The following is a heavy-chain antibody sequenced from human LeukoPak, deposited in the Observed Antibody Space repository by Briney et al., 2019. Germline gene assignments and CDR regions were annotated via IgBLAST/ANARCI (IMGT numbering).Heavy chain of an antibody. CDR1: GFTFSSYW. D-gene: IGHD3-3*01. V-gene: IGHV3-7*01. CDR3: ARGRGRHSDFWSGYYPPTVYYYMDV. Sequence: GGSLRLSCAASGFTFSSYWMSWVRQAPGKGLEWVANIKQDGSEKYYVDSVKGRFTISRDNAKNSLYLQMNSLRAEDTAVYYCARGRGRHSDFWSGYYPPTVYYYMDVWGKGTTVTVSS. CDR2: IKQDGSEK. J-gene: IGHJ6*03.